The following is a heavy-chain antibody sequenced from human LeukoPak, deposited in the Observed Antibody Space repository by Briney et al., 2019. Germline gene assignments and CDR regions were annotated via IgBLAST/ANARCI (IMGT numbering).Heavy chain of an antibody. D-gene: IGHD4-17*01. CDR2: INPNNGGT. Sequence: ASVKVSCKASGGTFSSYAISWVRQAPGQGLEWMGWINPNNGGTNYAQKFQGRVTMTRDTSISTAYMELSRLRSEDTAVYYCARDYGDYLNWFDPWGQGTLVTVSS. J-gene: IGHJ5*02. V-gene: IGHV1-2*02. CDR3: ARDYGDYLNWFDP. CDR1: GGTFSSYA.